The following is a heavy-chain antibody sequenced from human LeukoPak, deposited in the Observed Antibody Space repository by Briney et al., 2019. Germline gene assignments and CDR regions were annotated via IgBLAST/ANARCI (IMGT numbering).Heavy chain of an antibody. V-gene: IGHV3-23*01. CDR1: GFTFSSYA. CDR3: ARGVVVPAAIGGDY. CDR2: ISGSGGST. J-gene: IGHJ4*02. Sequence: PGGSLRLSCAASGFTFSSYAMSWVRQAPGKGLEWVSAISGSGGSTYYADSVKGRFTISRDNSKNTLYLQMNSLRAEDTAVYYCARGVVVPAAIGGDYWGQGTLVTVSS. D-gene: IGHD2-2*01.